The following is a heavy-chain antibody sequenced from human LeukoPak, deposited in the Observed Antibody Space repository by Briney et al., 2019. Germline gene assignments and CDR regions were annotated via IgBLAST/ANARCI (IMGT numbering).Heavy chain of an antibody. CDR3: AREAMVRGVDFDY. V-gene: IGHV1-46*01. CDR1: GYTFTSYY. CDR2: INPSGGST. J-gene: IGHJ4*02. Sequence: ASVKVSCKASGYTFTSYYMHWVRQAPGQGLEWMGIINPSGGSTNYAQKFQGRVTMTRDTSTSTVYMEVSSLRSEDTAVYYCAREAMVRGVDFDYWGQGTLVTVSS. D-gene: IGHD3-10*01.